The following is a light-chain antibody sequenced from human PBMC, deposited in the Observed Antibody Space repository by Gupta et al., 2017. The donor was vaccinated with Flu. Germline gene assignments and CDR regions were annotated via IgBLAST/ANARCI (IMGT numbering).Light chain of an antibody. CDR3: QQYNNWPLYT. CDR2: GAS. V-gene: IGKV3-15*01. J-gene: IGKJ2*01. CDR1: QSVSSN. Sequence: APLSVSPGERATLSCRASQSVSSNLAWYQQKPGQAPRLLIYGASTRATGIPARFSGSGSGTEFTLTISSLQSEDFAVYYCQQYNNWPLYTFGPGTELEIK.